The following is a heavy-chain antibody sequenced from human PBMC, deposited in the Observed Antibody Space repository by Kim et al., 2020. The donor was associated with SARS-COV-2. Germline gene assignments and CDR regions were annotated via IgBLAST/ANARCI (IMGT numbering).Heavy chain of an antibody. J-gene: IGHJ4*02. CDR1: GYTFTSYS. D-gene: IGHD3-22*01. CDR2: INTKTGNP. Sequence: ASVKVSCKASGYTFTSYSFNWVRQAPGQGLEWMGWINTKTGNPTYAQGFTGRVVFSLDTSVSTAYLQISSLKADDTAMYYCARADSSGYYVYFDYWGQGTPVTVSS. V-gene: IGHV7-4-1*02. CDR3: ARADSSGYYVYFDY.